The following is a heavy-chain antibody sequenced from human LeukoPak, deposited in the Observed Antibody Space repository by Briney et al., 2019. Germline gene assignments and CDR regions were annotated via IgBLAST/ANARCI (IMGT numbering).Heavy chain of an antibody. J-gene: IGHJ4*02. V-gene: IGHV4-59*01. Sequence: TSETLSLTSTVSGGSISSYYWSWIRQPPGKGLEWIGYIYYSGSTNYNPSLKSRVTISVDTSKNQFSLKLSSVTAADTAVYYCARVVYYGSGSSISYYFDYWGQGTLVTVSS. CDR1: GGSISSYY. D-gene: IGHD3-10*01. CDR3: ARVVYYGSGSSISYYFDY. CDR2: IYYSGST.